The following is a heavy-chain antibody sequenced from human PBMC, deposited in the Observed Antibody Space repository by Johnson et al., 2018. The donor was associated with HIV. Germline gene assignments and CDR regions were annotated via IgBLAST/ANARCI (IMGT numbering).Heavy chain of an antibody. D-gene: IGHD6-6*01. Sequence: QEQLVESGGGLVQPGRSLRLSCAASGFAFSSYTMHWVRQVPGKGLDWVAVISYTGGSIDYAGSVKGRFTVSRDNSKNTLYLQMNSLGAEDTAVYYCARDPSAGEQLDDAFDIWGQGTMVTVSS. CDR1: GFAFSSYT. V-gene: IGHV3-30*04. CDR2: ISYTGGSI. J-gene: IGHJ3*02. CDR3: ARDPSAGEQLDDAFDI.